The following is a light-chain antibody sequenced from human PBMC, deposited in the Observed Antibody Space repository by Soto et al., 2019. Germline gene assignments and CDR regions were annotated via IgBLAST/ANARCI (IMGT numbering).Light chain of an antibody. CDR3: QQSYTFPWT. J-gene: IGKJ1*01. CDR2: AAS. V-gene: IGKV1D-12*01. Sequence: DIQVTQSPSSLSASVGDRVTITCRASQGISTYLTWYQQKPGKAPTLLISAASTLQSGVPSRFSGRGSGTDFTLTINSLQPEDFATYYCQQSYTFPWTFGQGTKVEMK. CDR1: QGISTY.